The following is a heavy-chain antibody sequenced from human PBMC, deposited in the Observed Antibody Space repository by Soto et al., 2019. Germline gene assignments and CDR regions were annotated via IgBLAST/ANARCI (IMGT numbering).Heavy chain of an antibody. Sequence: QVQLVESGGGVVQPGRSLRLSCAASGFTFSSYGMNWVRQAPCKGLGWVAVISYDGSNKYYADSVKGRFTISRDSSKNMLYLQMHSLRAEDTAVYYCAKEDSSSWHHYYGMDVWGQGTTVTVSS. V-gene: IGHV3-30*18. CDR2: ISYDGSNK. J-gene: IGHJ6*02. D-gene: IGHD6-13*01. CDR3: AKEDSSSWHHYYGMDV. CDR1: GFTFSSYG.